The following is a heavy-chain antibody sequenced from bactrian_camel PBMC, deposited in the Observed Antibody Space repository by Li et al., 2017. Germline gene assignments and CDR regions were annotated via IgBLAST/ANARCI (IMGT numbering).Heavy chain of an antibody. CDR2: IDIRGSP. V-gene: IGHV3S53*01. J-gene: IGHJ6*01. Sequence: HVQLVESGGGLVQPGGSLRLSCVASGDTVDKIYMAWFRQAPGKEREAVAAIDIRGSPTYTYSVSGRFTTSSENVKNTINLELNSLKTEDTAMYYCTRDRGLAVPAGSFDYWAQGTQVTVS. D-gene: IGHD6*01. CDR1: GDTVDKIY. CDR3: TRDRGLAVPAGSFDY.